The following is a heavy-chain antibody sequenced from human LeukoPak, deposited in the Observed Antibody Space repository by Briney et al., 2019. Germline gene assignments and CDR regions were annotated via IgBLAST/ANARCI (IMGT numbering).Heavy chain of an antibody. CDR1: GFTFSDYY. D-gene: IGHD4-17*01. CDR3: ARDRDYAFDY. CDR2: VSGTSSFT. Sequence: GGSLRLSCAASGFTFSDYYMSWIRQAPGKGLEWVSYVSGTSSFTSYADSVRGRFTISRDNAKNSLYLQMNSLRAEDTAVYYCARDRDYAFDYWGQGTLVTVSS. J-gene: IGHJ4*02. V-gene: IGHV3-11*06.